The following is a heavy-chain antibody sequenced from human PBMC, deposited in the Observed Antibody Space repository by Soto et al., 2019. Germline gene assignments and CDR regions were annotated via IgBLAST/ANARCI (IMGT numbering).Heavy chain of an antibody. CDR3: ARDVIYCSGGSCYFAAFDP. Sequence: TSETLSLTCAVSGYSISSGYYWGWIRQPPGKGLEWIGSIYHSGSTYYNPSLKSRVTISVDTSKNQFSLKLSSVTAADTAVYYCARDVIYCSGGSCYFAAFDPWGQGTLVTVSS. CDR2: IYHSGST. V-gene: IGHV4-38-2*02. J-gene: IGHJ5*02. CDR1: GYSISSGYY. D-gene: IGHD2-15*01.